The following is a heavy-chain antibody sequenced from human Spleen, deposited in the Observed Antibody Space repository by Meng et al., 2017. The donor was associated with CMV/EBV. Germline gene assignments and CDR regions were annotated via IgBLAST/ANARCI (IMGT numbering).Heavy chain of an antibody. Sequence: ISSRNSYWAWIRQPPGKGLEWIGDTYYTGSMSSNPSLKRRVFISVDTPKNQFSLKLSSVTAADTAIYYCARHSVVIPAEIYYYGMDVWGQGTTVTVSS. CDR1: ISSRNSY. CDR3: ARHSVVIPAEIYYYGMDV. CDR2: TYYTGSM. V-gene: IGHV4-39*01. J-gene: IGHJ6*02. D-gene: IGHD2-21*01.